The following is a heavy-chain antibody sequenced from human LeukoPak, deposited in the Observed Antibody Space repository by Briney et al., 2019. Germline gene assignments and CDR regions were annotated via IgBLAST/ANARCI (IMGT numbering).Heavy chain of an antibody. CDR1: GFTFSSYS. V-gene: IGHV3-21*05. J-gene: IGHJ4*02. CDR3: VREDGYSSSWYSDY. CDR2: ISSTSIYT. D-gene: IGHD6-13*01. Sequence: PGGSLRLSCAASGFTFSSYSMNWIRQAPGKGLEWVSDISSTSIYTNYADSVKGRFTISRDNAKNSLYLQMNSLRAEDTAAYYCVREDGYSSSWYSDYWGQGALVTVSS.